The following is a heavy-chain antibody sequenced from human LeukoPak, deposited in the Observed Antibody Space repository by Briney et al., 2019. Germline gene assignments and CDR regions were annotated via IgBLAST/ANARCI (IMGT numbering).Heavy chain of an antibody. CDR1: GYTFTSYG. V-gene: IGHV1-18*04. J-gene: IGHJ5*02. D-gene: IGHD3-9*01. CDR2: ISAYNGNT. CDR3: ARGVFFDWLLEEYNWFDP. Sequence: ASVKVSCKASGYTFTSYGISWVRQAPGQGLEWMGWISAYNGNTNYAQKLQGRVTMTTDTSPSTAYMALRSLRSDDTAVYYCARGVFFDWLLEEYNWFDPWGQGTLVTVSS.